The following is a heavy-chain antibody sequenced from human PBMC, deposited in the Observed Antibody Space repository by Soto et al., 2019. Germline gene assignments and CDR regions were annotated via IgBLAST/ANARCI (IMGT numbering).Heavy chain of an antibody. CDR3: ARDWLTAGTTGWFDP. CDR2: ISYDGTTK. J-gene: IGHJ5*02. CDR1: GFTFSTHA. V-gene: IGHV3-30-3*01. Sequence: QEQVVESGGGVVQPGRSLRLSCAASGFTFSTHAMHWVRQAPGRGLEWVAIISYDGTTKDYADSVKGRFTISRDNSKNAVYLQMNSLRSEDTALYYCARDWLTAGTTGWFDPWSQGTLVTVSS. D-gene: IGHD6-13*01.